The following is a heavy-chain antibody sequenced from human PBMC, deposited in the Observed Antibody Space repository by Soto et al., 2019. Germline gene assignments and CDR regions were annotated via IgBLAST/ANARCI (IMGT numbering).Heavy chain of an antibody. CDR1: GFTFSSYG. CDR2: ISYDGSNK. Sequence: PGGSLRLSCAASGFTFSSYGMHWVRQAPGKGLEWVAVISYDGSNKYYADSVKGRFTISRDNSKNTLYLQMNSLRAEDTAVYYCAKDSSTLGYCSGGSCTPDFDYWGQGTLVTVSS. V-gene: IGHV3-30*18. D-gene: IGHD2-15*01. J-gene: IGHJ4*02. CDR3: AKDSSTLGYCSGGSCTPDFDY.